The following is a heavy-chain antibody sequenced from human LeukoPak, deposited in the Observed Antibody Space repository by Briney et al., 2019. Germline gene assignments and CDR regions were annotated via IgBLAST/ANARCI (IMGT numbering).Heavy chain of an antibody. CDR1: GFTFSSYA. CDR2: ISGGGDST. Sequence: AGGSLRLSCAASGFTFSSYAMSWVRQAPGKGLEWVSGISGGGDSTYYADSVKGRFTISRDNSKNTLYLQMNSLRAEDTAVYYCAKMPVSYSSGWSTFDYWGQGNLVTVSS. CDR3: AKMPVSYSSGWSTFDY. J-gene: IGHJ4*02. D-gene: IGHD6-19*01. V-gene: IGHV3-23*01.